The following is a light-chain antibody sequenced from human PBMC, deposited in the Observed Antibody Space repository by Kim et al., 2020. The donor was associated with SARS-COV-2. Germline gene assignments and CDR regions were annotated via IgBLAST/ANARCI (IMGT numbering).Light chain of an antibody. Sequence: AFGQNARITCQRARLRIYYVIWYQQKPGQAPVLVIYVKNNRPSGIPDRFSGSSSGNTASLTITGAQVEDEADYYCKSRDTIGNHVVFGGGTQLTVL. J-gene: IGLJ2*01. CDR3: KSRDTIGNHVV. CDR2: VKN. V-gene: IGLV3-19*01. CDR1: RLRIYY.